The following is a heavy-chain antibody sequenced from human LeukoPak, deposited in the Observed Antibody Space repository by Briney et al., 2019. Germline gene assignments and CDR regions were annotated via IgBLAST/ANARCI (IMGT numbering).Heavy chain of an antibody. CDR1: GYSFTGFY. V-gene: IGHV1-2*07. CDR3: ARGGDDSGLYFAY. D-gene: IGHD3-22*01. J-gene: IGHJ4*02. Sequence: ASVTVSCKASGYSFTGFYIHWVRQAPGQGLEWMAWINPQNGATNYAHKFKGIITTTRDMSITTAYMEVTTLISDDTAVYYCARGGDDSGLYFAYWGQGTLVTVSS. CDR2: INPQNGAT.